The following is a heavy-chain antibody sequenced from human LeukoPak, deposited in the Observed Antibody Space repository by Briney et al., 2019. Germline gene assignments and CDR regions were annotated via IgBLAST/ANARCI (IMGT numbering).Heavy chain of an antibody. CDR2: ISYDGSRK. V-gene: IGHV3-30*19. Sequence: PGGSLRLSCAASGFTFSSYGMHWVRQAPGKGLEWVAGISYDGSRKYHADSVKGRFTISRDNSKNTLYLQMNSLRPEDTAVYYCASAGYSSGWYAHWGQGTLVTVSS. CDR1: GFTFSSYG. D-gene: IGHD6-19*01. J-gene: IGHJ5*02. CDR3: ASAGYSSGWYAH.